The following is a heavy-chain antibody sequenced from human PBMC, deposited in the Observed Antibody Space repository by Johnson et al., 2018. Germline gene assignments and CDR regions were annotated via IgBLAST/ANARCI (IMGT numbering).Heavy chain of an antibody. Sequence: VRLQESGGGLVQPGESLKVSCVGSGFTRSGSAMHWVRQAPGKGLEWVGRITMQPTGDGALSAASLKGRFVMSRDNSKNTVYLEMSSLKNEDTAVYYCTGLRDDFHYWGQGTLVTVSS. CDR2: ITMQPTGDGA. J-gene: IGHJ1*01. CDR3: TGLRDDFHY. D-gene: IGHD3-3*01. CDR1: GFTRSGSA. V-gene: IGHV3-73*02.